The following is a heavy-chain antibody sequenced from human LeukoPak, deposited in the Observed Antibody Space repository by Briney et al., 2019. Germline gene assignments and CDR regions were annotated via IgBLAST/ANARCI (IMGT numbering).Heavy chain of an antibody. V-gene: IGHV3-30-3*01. J-gene: IGHJ4*02. Sequence: PGGSLRLSCAASGFTFSRYAMHWVRHAPGKGLEWVAFISYDGSNKDYADSVKGRFTISRDNSKNTLYLQMNSLKTEDTATYYCAREDLGYCSGGTCYERVYFDYWGQGTLVTVSS. CDR3: AREDLGYCSGGTCYERVYFDY. CDR1: GFTFSRYA. CDR2: ISYDGSNK. D-gene: IGHD2-15*01.